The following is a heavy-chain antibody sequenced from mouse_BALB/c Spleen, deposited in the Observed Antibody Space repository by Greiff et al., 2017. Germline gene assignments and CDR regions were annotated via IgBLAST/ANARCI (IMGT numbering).Heavy chain of an antibody. V-gene: IGHV5-12-2*01. Sequence: EVHLVESGGGLVQPGGSLKLSCAASGFTFSSYTMSWVRQTPEKRLEWVAYISNGGGSTYYPDTVKGRFTISRDNAKNTLYLQMSSLKSEDTAMYYCARQGGYYAMDYWGQGTSVTVSS. J-gene: IGHJ4*01. D-gene: IGHD1-1*02. CDR3: ARQGGYYAMDY. CDR1: GFTFSSYT. CDR2: ISNGGGST.